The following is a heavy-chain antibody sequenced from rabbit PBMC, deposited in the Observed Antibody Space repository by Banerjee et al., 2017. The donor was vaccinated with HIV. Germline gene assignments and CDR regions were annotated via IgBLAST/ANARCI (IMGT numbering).Heavy chain of an antibody. CDR2: IYTGSGTT. CDR3: ARCSSNYYITFNL. CDR1: GFDLSSYYY. Sequence: QQQLEESGGDLVKPEGTLTLTCKASGFDLSSYYYVCWVRQAPGKGLEWIACIYTGSGTTYYASWAKGRFTISKTSSTTVTLQMTSLSAADTATYFCARCSSNYYITFNLWGQGTLVTVS. V-gene: IGHV1S45*01. D-gene: IGHD1-1*01. J-gene: IGHJ4*01.